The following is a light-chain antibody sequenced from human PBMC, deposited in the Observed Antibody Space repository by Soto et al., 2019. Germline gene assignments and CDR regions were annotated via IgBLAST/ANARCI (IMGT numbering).Light chain of an antibody. CDR1: QVIRND. J-gene: IGKJ1*01. Sequence: AIQMTQSPSSLSASVGDRVTITCRASQVIRNDLGWYQQKTGKAPKLLIYAASTLHSGVPSRFSGSGSATEFTLTISTLHPDDFATYYCVQDYDYPRTFGQGTKVDIK. CDR2: AAS. CDR3: VQDYDYPRT. V-gene: IGKV1-6*01.